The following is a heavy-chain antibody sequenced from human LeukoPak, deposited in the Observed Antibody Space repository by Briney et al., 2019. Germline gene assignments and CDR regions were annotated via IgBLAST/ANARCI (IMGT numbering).Heavy chain of an antibody. V-gene: IGHV1-2*02. Sequence: ASVKVSCKASGYTFTGYYMHWVRQAPGQGLEWMGWINPNSGGTYYAQKFQGRVTMTRDTSISTAYMELSRLRSDDTAVYYCARDPLYESGPPVDYWGQGTLVTVSS. J-gene: IGHJ4*02. CDR1: GYTFTGYY. D-gene: IGHD2/OR15-2a*01. CDR3: ARDPLYESGPPVDY. CDR2: INPNSGGT.